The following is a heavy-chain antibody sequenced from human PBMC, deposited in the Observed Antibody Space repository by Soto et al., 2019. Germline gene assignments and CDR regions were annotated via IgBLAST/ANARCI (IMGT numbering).Heavy chain of an antibody. D-gene: IGHD1-26*01. CDR2: VYNSGNT. V-gene: IGHV4-59*01. J-gene: IGHJ5*01. Sequence: SETLSLTCTVSGGSISTYYWSWIRQPPGKGLEWIGHVYNSGNTDYSHSLKSRVTTSVDTTKNQFSLKLTSVTAADTAVYYCARDRVGVSSNWFDSWGRGTLVTVSS. CDR1: GGSISTYY. CDR3: ARDRVGVSSNWFDS.